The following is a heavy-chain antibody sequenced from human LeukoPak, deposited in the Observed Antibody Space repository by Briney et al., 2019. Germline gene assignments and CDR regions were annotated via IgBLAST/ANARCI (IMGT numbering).Heavy chain of an antibody. Sequence: ASVKVSCKASGYTFTNYHMHWVRQAPGQALEWMGITPNSGDTTYAQKFQGRITMTRDTFTSTVYMELSSLRFEDTAVYHCARDSTGWSVDYWGQGTLVTVSS. CDR1: GYTFTNYH. D-gene: IGHD6-19*01. J-gene: IGHJ4*02. V-gene: IGHV1-46*01. CDR2: TPNSGDT. CDR3: ARDSTGWSVDY.